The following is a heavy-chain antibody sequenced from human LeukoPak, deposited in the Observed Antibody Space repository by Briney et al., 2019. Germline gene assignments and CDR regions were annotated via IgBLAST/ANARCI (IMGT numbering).Heavy chain of an antibody. D-gene: IGHD6-13*01. J-gene: IGHJ4*02. CDR2: ITSSGSTT. Sequence: GGSLRLSCAASGFTFSRYEMNWVRQAPGKGLEWVSYITSSGSTTYFADSVKGRFTISRDNAKNSLYLQMDSLRAEDTAVYYCAREAYSSSDYWGQGTLVTVSS. CDR1: GFTFSRYE. CDR3: AREAYSSSDY. V-gene: IGHV3-48*03.